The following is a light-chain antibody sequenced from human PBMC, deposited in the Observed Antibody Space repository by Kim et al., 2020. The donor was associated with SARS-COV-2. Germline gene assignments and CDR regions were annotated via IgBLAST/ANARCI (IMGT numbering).Light chain of an antibody. CDR1: QSVSSSY. CDR3: QQYCSSPRT. Sequence: EIVLTQSPGTLSLSPGERATLSCRASQSVSSSYLAWYQQKPGQAPRLLIYVASSRATGIPDRFSGSGSGTDFTLTISRLEPEDFAVYYCQQYCSSPRTFGQGTKVDIK. V-gene: IGKV3-20*01. J-gene: IGKJ1*01. CDR2: VAS.